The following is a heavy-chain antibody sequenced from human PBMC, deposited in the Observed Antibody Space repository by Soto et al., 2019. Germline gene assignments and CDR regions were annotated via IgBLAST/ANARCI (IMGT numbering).Heavy chain of an antibody. CDR1: GFAFSNYE. CDR3: ARESFSASPNFFDY. CDR2: ISLSGSTI. V-gene: IGHV3-48*03. J-gene: IGHJ4*02. D-gene: IGHD3-3*02. Sequence: EVQLVESGGGLVQPGGSLRLSCAASGFAFSNYEMNWVRQAPGKGLEWVSYISLSGSTIYYADSVKGRFTISRDDANNSLYVQMDSLRADDTAVYYCARESFSASPNFFDYWGQGTLVTVSS.